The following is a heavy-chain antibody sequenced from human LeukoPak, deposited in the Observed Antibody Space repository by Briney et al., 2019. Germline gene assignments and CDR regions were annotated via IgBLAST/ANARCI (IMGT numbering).Heavy chain of an antibody. J-gene: IGHJ4*02. D-gene: IGHD6-13*01. Sequence: GGSLRLSCAASGFTFSSYAMSWVRQAQGKGLEWVSAIRGSGGSTYYADSVKGRFTISRDNSMNTLSLQMNSLRAEDTALYYCAKSSSWTYHYLDYWGQGALVTVSS. V-gene: IGHV3-23*01. CDR3: AKSSSWTYHYLDY. CDR1: GFTFSSYA. CDR2: IRGSGGST.